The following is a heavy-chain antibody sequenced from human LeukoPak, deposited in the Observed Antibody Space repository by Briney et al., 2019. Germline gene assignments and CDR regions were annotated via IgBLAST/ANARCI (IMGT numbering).Heavy chain of an antibody. CDR1: GGSITSGNW. Sequence: SETLSLTCAVSGGSITSGNWWSWVRQPPGKGLEWIGEIYHSGSTNYNPSLKSRVTISVDKSKNQFSLILNSVTAADTAVYYCARGVPAAGSIRFDPWGQGTLVTVSS. CDR2: IYHSGST. V-gene: IGHV4-4*02. CDR3: ARGVPAAGSIRFDP. D-gene: IGHD6-13*01. J-gene: IGHJ5*02.